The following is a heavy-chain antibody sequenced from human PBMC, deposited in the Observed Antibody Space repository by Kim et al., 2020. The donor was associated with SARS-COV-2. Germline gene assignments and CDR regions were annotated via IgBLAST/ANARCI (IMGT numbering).Heavy chain of an antibody. J-gene: IGHJ6*02. CDR3: AKDLAVIIYYYYYGMDV. Sequence: GGSLRLSCAASGFTFSSYAMSWVRQAPGKGLEWVSAISGSGGSTYYADSVKGRFTISRDNSKNTLYLQMNSLRAEDTAVYYCAKDLAVIIYYYYYGMDVWGQGTTVTVSS. CDR1: GFTFSSYA. V-gene: IGHV3-23*01. CDR2: ISGSGGST. D-gene: IGHD2-21*01.